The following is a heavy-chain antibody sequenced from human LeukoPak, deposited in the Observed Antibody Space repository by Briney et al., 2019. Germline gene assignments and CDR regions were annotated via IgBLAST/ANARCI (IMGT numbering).Heavy chain of an antibody. V-gene: IGHV3-21*01. Sequence: WGSLRLSCAASGFTFSSYSMNWVRQAPGKVLEWVSSISSSSSYIYYADSVKGRFTISRDNAKNSLYLQMNSLRAEDTAVYYCATQAGAFDIWGQGTMVTVSS. CDR2: ISSSSSYI. J-gene: IGHJ3*02. CDR3: ATQAGAFDI. CDR1: GFTFSSYS. D-gene: IGHD6-13*01.